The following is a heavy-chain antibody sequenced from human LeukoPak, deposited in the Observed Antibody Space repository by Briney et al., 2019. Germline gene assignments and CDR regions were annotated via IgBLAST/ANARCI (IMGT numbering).Heavy chain of an antibody. CDR3: ATPKGGSGSHRAPLEY. Sequence: GGSRGLSCAASGLTFSSYATNWVRKAQGKGLEWVAIISDDGSNEYYADSVKGRFTISRDNSKNTLYLQMNSLRAEDTAVYYCATPKGGSGSHRAPLEYWGQGTLVTVST. CDR1: GLTFSSYA. CDR2: ISDDGSNE. V-gene: IGHV3-30-3*01. J-gene: IGHJ4*02. D-gene: IGHD3-10*01.